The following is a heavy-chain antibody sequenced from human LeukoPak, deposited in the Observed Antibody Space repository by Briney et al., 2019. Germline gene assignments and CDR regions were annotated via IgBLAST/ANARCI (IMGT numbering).Heavy chain of an antibody. CDR2: INPSGGST. V-gene: IGHV1-46*03. D-gene: IGHD1-1*01. CDR3: ASHPTHQLMDV. CDR1: GYTFTNYY. J-gene: IGHJ6*03. Sequence: ASVKVSCKASGYTFTNYYMHWVRQAPGQGLEWMGIINPSGGSTSYAQKFQGRVTMTRDTSTSTVYMELSSLRSEDTAVYYCASHPTHQLMDVWGKGTTVTVSS.